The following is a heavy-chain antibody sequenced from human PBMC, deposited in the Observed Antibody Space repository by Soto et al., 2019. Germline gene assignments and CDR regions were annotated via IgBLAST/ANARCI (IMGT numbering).Heavy chain of an antibody. D-gene: IGHD6-19*01. V-gene: IGHV2-5*02. Sequence: QITLKESGPTLVKPTQTLTLTCTFSGFSLSSTRMAVGWIRQSPGKALEWLALIYWDDDKRYSPFLKSRLNITKDTSKNQVVLTMPNMDPVDTARYYCAHIVVAGLGYYFDYWGQGTLVTVSS. J-gene: IGHJ4*02. CDR2: IYWDDDK. CDR3: AHIVVAGLGYYFDY. CDR1: GFSLSSTRMA.